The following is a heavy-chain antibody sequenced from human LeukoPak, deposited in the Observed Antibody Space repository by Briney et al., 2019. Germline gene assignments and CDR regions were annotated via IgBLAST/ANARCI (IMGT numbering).Heavy chain of an antibody. CDR1: GGSFSGYF. CDR3: ARAYKASPLHNAIDS. CDR2: TDHSGTT. V-gene: IGHV4-34*01. D-gene: IGHD1-14*01. J-gene: IGHJ4*02. Sequence: SETLSLTCAVYGGSFSGYFWSWIRQTPGKGLEWIGETDHSGTTNNNPSLKSRVIISPDTSKSQFSLKVNSVTAADTAVYYCARAYKASPLHNAIDSWGQGTLVTVSS.